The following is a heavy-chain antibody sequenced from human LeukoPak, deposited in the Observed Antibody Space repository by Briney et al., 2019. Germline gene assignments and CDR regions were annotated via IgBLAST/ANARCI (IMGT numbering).Heavy chain of an antibody. CDR2: IYPGDSDT. CDR3: ASSGSGSYYDFDY. Sequence: PGGSLRLSCKGSGYRFTTYWIGWVRQMRGKGLEWMGIIYPGDSDTRYSPSFQGQVTISADKSISTAYLQWSSLKASDTAMYYCASSGSGSYYDFDYWGQGTLVTVSS. D-gene: IGHD3-10*01. J-gene: IGHJ4*02. CDR1: GYRFTTYW. V-gene: IGHV5-51*01.